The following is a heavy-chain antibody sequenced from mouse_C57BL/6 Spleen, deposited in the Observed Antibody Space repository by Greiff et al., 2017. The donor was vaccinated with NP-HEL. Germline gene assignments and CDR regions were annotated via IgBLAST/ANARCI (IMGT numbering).Heavy chain of an antibody. V-gene: IGHV1-69*01. J-gene: IGHJ4*01. CDR1: GYTFTSYW. CDR3: ARRKLTGNYAMDY. D-gene: IGHD4-1*01. CDR2: IDPSDSYT. Sequence: VQLQQPGAELVMPGASVKLSCKASGYTFTSYWMHWVKQRPGQGLEWIGEIDPSDSYTNYNQKFKGKSTLTVDKSSSTAYMQLSSLTSEDSAVYYCARRKLTGNYAMDYWGQGTSVTVSS.